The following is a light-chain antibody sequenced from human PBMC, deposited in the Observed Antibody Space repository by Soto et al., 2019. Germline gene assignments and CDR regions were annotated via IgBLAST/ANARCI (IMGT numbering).Light chain of an antibody. CDR1: RSDIGRYDY. CDR2: EVT. Sequence: QSALTQPPSASGSPGQSVTISCTGTRSDIGRYDYVSWYQQHPGKAPKLTIYEVTKRPSGVPDRFSGSKSGNTASLTVSGLQAEDEADYYCCSYTGTNNFVFGAGTKVTVL. V-gene: IGLV2-8*01. CDR3: CSYTGTNNFV. J-gene: IGLJ1*01.